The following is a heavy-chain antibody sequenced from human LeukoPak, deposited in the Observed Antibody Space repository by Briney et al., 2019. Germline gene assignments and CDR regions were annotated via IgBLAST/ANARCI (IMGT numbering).Heavy chain of an antibody. Sequence: GGSLRLSCAASGFAMSWVRQAPGKGLEWVSAISASGGTTYYADSVKGRFTISRDNAKNTLYLQMNSLRAEDTAVYYCARTNLVAEPFDYWGQGTLVTVSS. CDR3: ARTNLVAEPFDY. J-gene: IGHJ4*02. CDR1: GFA. D-gene: IGHD2-8*02. V-gene: IGHV3-23*01. CDR2: ISASGGTT.